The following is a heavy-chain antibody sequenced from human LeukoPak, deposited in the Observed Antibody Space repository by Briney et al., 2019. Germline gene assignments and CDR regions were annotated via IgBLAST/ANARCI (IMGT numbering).Heavy chain of an antibody. Sequence: TGGSLRLSCAASGFTFSSYAMHWVRQAPGKGLEWVAVISYDGSNKYYADSVKGRFTISRDNSKNTLYLQMNSLRAEDTAVYYCARDRFHYDFWSGYYRGYYYGMDVWGQGTTVTVSS. V-gene: IGHV3-30-3*01. CDR2: ISYDGSNK. D-gene: IGHD3-3*01. CDR3: ARDRFHYDFWSGYYRGYYYGMDV. J-gene: IGHJ6*02. CDR1: GFTFSSYA.